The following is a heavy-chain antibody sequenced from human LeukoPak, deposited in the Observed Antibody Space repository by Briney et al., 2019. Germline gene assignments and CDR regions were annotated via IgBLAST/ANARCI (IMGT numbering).Heavy chain of an antibody. V-gene: IGHV4-34*12. J-gene: IGHJ3*02. CDR3: ARSYGSGSI. D-gene: IGHD3-10*01. CDR1: GGSFSGYY. CDR2: ILHSGST. Sequence: PSATLSLTCVVYGGSFSGYYWSWIRQPPGKGLEWIGEILHSGSTNYNPSLKSRVIISVDTSKDQFSLKLTSVTAADTAMYYCARSYGSGSIWGQGTMVTVSS.